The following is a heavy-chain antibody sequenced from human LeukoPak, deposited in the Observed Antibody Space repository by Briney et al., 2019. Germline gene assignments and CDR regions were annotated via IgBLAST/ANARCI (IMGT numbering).Heavy chain of an antibody. Sequence: ASVKVSCKASGYTFTHYGINWVRQAPGQGLEWMGWISAYNGNTNFAQKFQGRVTMTTDTSTSTVYMELRSLRSDDTAVYYCARLVCSTTTCYSFYFDYWGQGTLVTVSS. CDR3: ARLVCSTTTCYSFYFDY. D-gene: IGHD2-2*02. CDR1: GYTFTHYG. V-gene: IGHV1-18*01. CDR2: ISAYNGNT. J-gene: IGHJ4*02.